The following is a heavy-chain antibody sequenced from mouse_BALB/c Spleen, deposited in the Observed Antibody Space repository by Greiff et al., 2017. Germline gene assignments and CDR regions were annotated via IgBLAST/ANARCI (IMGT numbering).Heavy chain of an antibody. V-gene: IGHV3-6*02. CDR3: ASPRAFYAMDY. J-gene: IGHJ4*01. Sequence: EVQLQESGPGLVKPSQSLSLTCSVTGYSITSGYYWNWIRQFPGNKLEWMGYISYDGSNNYNPSLKNRISITRDTSKNQLFLKLNSVTTEDTATYYCASPRAFYAMDYWGQGTSVTVSS. CDR2: ISYDGSN. CDR1: GYSITSGYY.